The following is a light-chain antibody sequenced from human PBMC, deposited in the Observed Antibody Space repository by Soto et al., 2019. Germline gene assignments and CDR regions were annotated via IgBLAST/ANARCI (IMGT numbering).Light chain of an antibody. CDR1: QTISSW. Sequence: IWMTPSPSLLSASTGDSVTITCRASQTISSWLAWYQQKPGKAPKLLIYKASTLKSGVPSRFSGSGSGTEFTLTISSLQPDDFATYYCQHYNSYSEAFGQGTKVDIK. J-gene: IGKJ1*01. V-gene: IGKV1-5*03. CDR2: KAS. CDR3: QHYNSYSEA.